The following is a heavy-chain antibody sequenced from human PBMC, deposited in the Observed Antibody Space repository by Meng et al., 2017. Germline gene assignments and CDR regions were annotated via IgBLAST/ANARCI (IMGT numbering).Heavy chain of an antibody. CDR3: ARDVGGDYETLFDY. CDR2: IVYSGST. Sequence: QGPRQGSGPGLVRPSETLSLTCTVSGGSVGSGNYYWSWIRQPPGKGLEWIGYIVYSGSTTYNPSLKTRVTISVDTSKNQFSLKLTSVTAADTAVYFCARDVGGDYETLFDYWGQGTLVTVSS. D-gene: IGHD4-17*01. V-gene: IGHV4-61*01. CDR1: GGSVGSGNYY. J-gene: IGHJ4*02.